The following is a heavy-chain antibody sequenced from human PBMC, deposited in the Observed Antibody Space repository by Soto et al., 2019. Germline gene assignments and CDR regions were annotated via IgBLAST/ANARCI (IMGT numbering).Heavy chain of an antibody. J-gene: IGHJ6*02. V-gene: IGHV1-2*02. CDR1: GYTFTASG. Sequence: ASVKVSCKASGYTFTASGISWVRQAPGQGLEWMGWINPNSGGTNYAQKFQGRVTMTRDTSISTAYMELSRLRSDDTAVYYCASGANYYDSSGYYYYGMDVWGQGTTVTVSS. D-gene: IGHD3-22*01. CDR2: INPNSGGT. CDR3: ASGANYYDSSGYYYYGMDV.